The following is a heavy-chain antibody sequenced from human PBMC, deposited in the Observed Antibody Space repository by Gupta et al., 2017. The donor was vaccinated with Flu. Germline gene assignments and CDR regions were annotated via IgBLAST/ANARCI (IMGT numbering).Heavy chain of an antibody. CDR2: TRNKANSYTT. CDR1: GFTFSDHY. D-gene: IGHD3-10*01. V-gene: IGHV3-72*01. Sequence: EVQLVESGGGLVQPGGSLRLSCAASGFTFSDHYMDWVRQPPGKGLEWVGRTRNKANSYTTEYAASVKGRFTISRDDSKNSLYLQMNSLKTEDTAVYYCARGEGYYGSGSYYGFDYWGQGTLVTVSS. CDR3: ARGEGYYGSGSYYGFDY. J-gene: IGHJ4*02.